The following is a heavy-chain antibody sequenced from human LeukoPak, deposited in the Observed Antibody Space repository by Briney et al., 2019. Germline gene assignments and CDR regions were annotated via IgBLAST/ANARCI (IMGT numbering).Heavy chain of an antibody. CDR1: GGSFSGYY. CDR2: INHSGST. D-gene: IGHD2-2*01. J-gene: IGHJ5*02. Sequence: PSETLSLTCAVYGGSFSGYYWSWIRQPPGKGLEWIGEINHSGSTNYNPSLKSRVTISVDTSKNQFSLKLSSVTAADTAVYYCARGGGYCSSTSCYRVNWFDPWGQGTLVTVSS. CDR3: ARGGGYCSSTSCYRVNWFDP. V-gene: IGHV4-34*01.